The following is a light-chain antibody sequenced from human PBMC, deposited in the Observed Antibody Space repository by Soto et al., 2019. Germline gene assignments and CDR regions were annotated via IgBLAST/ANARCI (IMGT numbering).Light chain of an antibody. CDR3: GTWDSSLSAYV. CDR1: SSNIGKNY. Sequence: VLTQPPSVSAAPGQKVTISCSGSSSNIGKNYVSWYQQLPGTAPKLLIYENNKRPSGIPDRFSGSKSGTSATLGITGLQAGDEADYYCGTWDSSLSAYVFGTGTKVTVL. J-gene: IGLJ1*01. CDR2: ENN. V-gene: IGLV1-51*02.